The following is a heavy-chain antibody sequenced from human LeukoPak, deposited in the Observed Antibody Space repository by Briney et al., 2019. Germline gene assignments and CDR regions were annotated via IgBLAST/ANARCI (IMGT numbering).Heavy chain of an antibody. V-gene: IGHV3-48*01. D-gene: IGHD6-13*01. Sequence: GGSLRLSCAASGFAFSSYSMNWVRQAPGKGLEWVSYISSSSSTIYYADSVKGRFTISRDNAKNALYLQMNSLRAEDTAVYYCARGNPFPQLGSSWYGEIDYWGQGTLVTVSS. CDR3: ARGNPFPQLGSSWYGEIDY. CDR2: ISSSSSTI. J-gene: IGHJ4*02. CDR1: GFAFSSYS.